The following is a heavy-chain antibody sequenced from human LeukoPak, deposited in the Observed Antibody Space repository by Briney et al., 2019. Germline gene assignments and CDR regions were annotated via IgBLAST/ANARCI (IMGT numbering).Heavy chain of an antibody. J-gene: IGHJ4*02. V-gene: IGHV3-21*01. Sequence: GGSLRLSCAASGFTFSSYAMSWVRQAPGKGLEWVSSISRNSNYRFSAGSVRGRFIISRDDAKNSLFLDMNRLSGEDTGIYYCARIGPGTDVYNSFDSWGQGTLVTVSS. CDR2: ISRNSNYR. CDR3: ARIGPGTDVYNSFDS. CDR1: GFTFSSYA. D-gene: IGHD5-24*01.